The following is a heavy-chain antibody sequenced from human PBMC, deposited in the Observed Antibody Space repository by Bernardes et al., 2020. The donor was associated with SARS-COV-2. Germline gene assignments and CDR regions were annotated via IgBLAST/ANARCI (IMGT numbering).Heavy chain of an antibody. CDR2: ISSSSSYI. J-gene: IGHJ5*02. CDR1: GFNFSPYS. Sequence: GGSLRLSCAASGFNFSPYSMQWVRQAPGQGPEWVASISSSSSYIYVADSLKGRFTISRDNAKNSLYLQMNSLRAEDTAVYYCARCGARDFWNGNIEVMLQGEGSLRGVYGNGDWTLGGRGVVGSPSIKNTPNVLPPLPWG. V-gene: IGHV3-21*06. CDR3: ARCGARDFWNGNIEVMLQGEGSLRGVYGNGDWTLGGRGVVGSPSIKNTPNVLPPLP. D-gene: IGHD3-3*01.